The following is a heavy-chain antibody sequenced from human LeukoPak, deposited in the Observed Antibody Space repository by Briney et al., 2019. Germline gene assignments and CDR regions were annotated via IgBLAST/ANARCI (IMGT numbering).Heavy chain of an antibody. CDR3: ARDRRRDGYKLDAFDI. Sequence: PGGFLRLSCAASGFTFSTYGMHWVRQGPGKGLEWVAVIWYDGSNEYYADSVKGRFTISRDNSKNTLYLQMNSLRAEDTAVYYCARDRRRDGYKLDAFDIWGQGTMVTVSS. CDR2: IWYDGSNE. J-gene: IGHJ3*02. V-gene: IGHV3-33*01. D-gene: IGHD5-24*01. CDR1: GFTFSTYG.